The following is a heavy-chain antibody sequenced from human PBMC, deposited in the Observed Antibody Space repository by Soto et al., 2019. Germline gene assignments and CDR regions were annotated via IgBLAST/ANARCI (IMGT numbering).Heavy chain of an antibody. D-gene: IGHD6-19*01. J-gene: IGHJ5*02. Sequence: SETLSLTCTVSGGSISSYYWSWIRQPPGKGLEWIGYIYYSGSTNYNPSLKSRVTISVDTSKNQFSLELSSVTAADTAVYYCARSFGGWQGVNWFDPWGQGTLVTVSS. CDR3: ARSFGGWQGVNWFDP. V-gene: IGHV4-59*01. CDR2: IYYSGST. CDR1: GGSISSYY.